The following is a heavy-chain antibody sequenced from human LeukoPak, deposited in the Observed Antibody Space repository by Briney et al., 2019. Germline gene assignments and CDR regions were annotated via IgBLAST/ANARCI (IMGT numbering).Heavy chain of an antibody. CDR1: GESIIGYY. CDR3: ARGRGSYYEM. V-gene: IGHV4-34*01. CDR2: INHSGGT. Sequence: SETLSLTCAVYGESIIGYYWTWIRQPPGKGLEWIGEINHSGGTNYNPSRESRVTIFVDTSKNQFALKVTSVTAADTAVYYCARGRGSYYEMWGQGTLVTVSS. J-gene: IGHJ4*02. D-gene: IGHD3-22*01.